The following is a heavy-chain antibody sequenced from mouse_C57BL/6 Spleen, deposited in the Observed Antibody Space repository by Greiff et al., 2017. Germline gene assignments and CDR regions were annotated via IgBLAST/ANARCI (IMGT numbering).Heavy chain of an antibody. J-gene: IGHJ1*03. CDR2: IWSDGST. CDR3: ARQNGNYWYFDV. V-gene: IGHV2-6-1*01. D-gene: IGHD2-1*01. CDR1: GFSLTSYG. Sequence: VKLMESGPGLVAPSQSLSITCTVSGFSLTSYGVHWVRQPPGKGLEWLVVIWSDGSTTDNSALKSRLSISKDNSKSQVFLKMNSLQTDDTDMYYCARQNGNYWYFDVWGTGTTVTVSS.